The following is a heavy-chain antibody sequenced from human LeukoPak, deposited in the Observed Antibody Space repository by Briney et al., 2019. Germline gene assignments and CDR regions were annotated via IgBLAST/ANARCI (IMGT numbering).Heavy chain of an antibody. D-gene: IGHD1-20*01. CDR1: GGTFSSYA. V-gene: IGHV1-69*13. Sequence: SVKVSCKASGGTFSSYAISWVRQAPGQGLEWMGGIIPIFGTANYAQKFQGSVTITADESTSTAYMELSSLRSEDTAVYYCARDAPPLTGTKVYWGQGTLVTVSS. J-gene: IGHJ4*02. CDR2: IIPIFGTA. CDR3: ARDAPPLTGTKVY.